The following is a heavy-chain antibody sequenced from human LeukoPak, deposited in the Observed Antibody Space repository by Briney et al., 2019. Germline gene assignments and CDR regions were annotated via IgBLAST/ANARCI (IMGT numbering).Heavy chain of an antibody. V-gene: IGHV3-23*01. J-gene: IGHJ4*02. CDR3: AKSLRSMATNGGSY. CDR1: GFTFSSYA. D-gene: IGHD4-23*01. CDR2: ISGSGGST. Sequence: GGSLRLSCAASGFTFSSYAMSWVRQAPGKGLEWVSAISGSGGSTYYADSVKGRFTISRDNSKNTLYLQVNSLRAEDTAVYYCAKSLRSMATNGGSYWGQGTLVTVSS.